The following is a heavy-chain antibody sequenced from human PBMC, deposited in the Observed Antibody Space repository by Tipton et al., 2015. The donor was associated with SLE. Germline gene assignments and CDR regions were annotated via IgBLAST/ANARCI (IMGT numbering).Heavy chain of an antibody. CDR3: ARLWWYLDY. Sequence: TLSLTCTVSGGSISTYYWNWIRQPAGKGLELIGYIYYSGSTNYNPSLKSRLTISVDTSKNQFSLKLSSVTAADTAVYYCARLWWYLDYWGQGTLVTVSS. J-gene: IGHJ4*02. V-gene: IGHV4-59*12. CDR2: IYYSGST. CDR1: GGSISTYY. D-gene: IGHD2-8*02.